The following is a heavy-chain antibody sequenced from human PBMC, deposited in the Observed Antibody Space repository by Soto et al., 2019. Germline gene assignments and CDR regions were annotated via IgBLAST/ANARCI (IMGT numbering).Heavy chain of an antibody. CDR3: ARGYLVYSKGPNPYGMDV. CDR2: IIPIFGTA. J-gene: IGHJ6*02. V-gene: IGHV1-69*13. Sequence: GASVKVTCKASGGTFSSYAISWVRQAPGQGLEWMGGIIPIFGTANYAQKFQGRVTITADESTSTAYMELSSLRSEDTAVYYCARGYLVYSKGPNPYGMDVWGQGTTVTVS. D-gene: IGHD5-18*01. CDR1: GGTFSSYA.